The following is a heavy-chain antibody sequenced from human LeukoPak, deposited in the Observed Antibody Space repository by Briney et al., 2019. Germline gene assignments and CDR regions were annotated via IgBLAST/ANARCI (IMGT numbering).Heavy chain of an antibody. D-gene: IGHD3-22*01. V-gene: IGHV1-69*05. J-gene: IGHJ4*02. CDR3: ARDRYYDSRGNFYESGY. CDR2: IIPILGTA. Sequence: ASVKVSCKTSGGSLSNYGISWVRQAPGQGLEWMGGIIPILGTANYAQKFQGGVTITTDESTSTAYMELNRLRSEDTAVYYCARDRYYDSRGNFYESGYWGQGTLVTVSS. CDR1: GGSLSNYG.